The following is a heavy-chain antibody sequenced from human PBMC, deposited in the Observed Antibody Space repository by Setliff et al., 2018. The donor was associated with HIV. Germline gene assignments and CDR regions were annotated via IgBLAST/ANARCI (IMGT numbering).Heavy chain of an antibody. CDR3: AKTQTVITVYGPFDS. CDR2: ISGSGYIT. CDR1: GFSFRCYA. V-gene: IGHV3-23*01. D-gene: IGHD4-4*01. Sequence: GGSLRPPCAASGFSFRCYAVSWVRQAPGKGLEWVSVISGSGYITYYRESVKGRFTVSRDNSNNTVYLQMNSLRAEDTAMYYCAKTQTVITVYGPFDSWGQGTPVTVSS. J-gene: IGHJ4*02.